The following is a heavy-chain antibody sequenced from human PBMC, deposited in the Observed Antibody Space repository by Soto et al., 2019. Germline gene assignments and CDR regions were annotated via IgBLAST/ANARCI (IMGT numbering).Heavy chain of an antibody. CDR1: GGSISSYY. V-gene: IGHV4-59*01. CDR2: IYYSGST. D-gene: IGHD3-16*02. J-gene: IGHJ5*02. Sequence: SETLSLTCTVSGGSISSYYWSWIRQPPGKGLEWIGYIYYSGSTNYNPSLKSRVTISVDTSKNQFSLKLSSVTAADTAVYYCARTHQYDYIWGSYRYTNTKNWFDPWGQGTLVTVSS. CDR3: ARTHQYDYIWGSYRYTNTKNWFDP.